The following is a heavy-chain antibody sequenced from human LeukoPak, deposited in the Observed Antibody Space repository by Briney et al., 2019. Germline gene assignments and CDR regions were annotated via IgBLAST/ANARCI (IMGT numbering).Heavy chain of an antibody. CDR2: IYYSGST. Sequence: SETLSLTCTVSGGSISSYYWSWIRQPPGKGLEWIGYIYYSGSTNYNPSLKSRVTISVDTSKNQFSLKLSSVTAADTAVYYCARWAECSGGSCYDAFDIWGQGTMVTVSS. CDR3: ARWAECSGGSCYDAFDI. V-gene: IGHV4-59*08. J-gene: IGHJ3*02. CDR1: GGSISSYY. D-gene: IGHD2-15*01.